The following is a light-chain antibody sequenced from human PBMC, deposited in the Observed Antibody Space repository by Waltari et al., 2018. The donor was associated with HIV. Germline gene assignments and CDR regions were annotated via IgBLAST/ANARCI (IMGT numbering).Light chain of an antibody. CDR2: QDN. CDR1: KLGGRY. V-gene: IGLV3-1*01. J-gene: IGLJ1*01. Sequence: SFDVTQSPSVSVSPGQPATITCSGAKLGGRYASWYQQKPGQSPLLVIYQDNKRPSGIPDRFSGSNSGNTATLTISGTQPMDEADYFCQTWDSNTVVFGTGTKVTVL. CDR3: QTWDSNTVV.